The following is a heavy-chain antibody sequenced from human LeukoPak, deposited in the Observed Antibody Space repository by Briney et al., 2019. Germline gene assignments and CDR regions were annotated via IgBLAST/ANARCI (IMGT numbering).Heavy chain of an antibody. Sequence: SESLSLTCGVSGGSISSTNWWTWVRQPPGEGLEWIGEVHLSGRTNYNPSLESRVTMSVDMSENHISLKLTSVTAADTAVYYCAREGGPYRPLDYSGQGTLVTVSS. J-gene: IGHJ4*02. V-gene: IGHV4-4*02. CDR1: GGSISSTNW. CDR3: AREGGPYRPLDY. CDR2: VHLSGRT.